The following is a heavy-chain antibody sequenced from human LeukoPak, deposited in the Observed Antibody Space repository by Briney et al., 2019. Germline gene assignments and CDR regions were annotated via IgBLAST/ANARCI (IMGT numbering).Heavy chain of an antibody. CDR3: AKGGYPAKYYYIDV. J-gene: IGHJ6*03. V-gene: IGHV3-74*01. D-gene: IGHD6-25*01. CDR2: IKTDGSIT. CDR1: GFSFSVYW. Sequence: GGSLRLSCAASGFSFSVYWLHWVRQAPAEGPVWVSRIKTDGSITDYADFVKGRLTISRDNAKNTLYLQMNSLTAEDTAVYYCAKGGYPAKYYYIDVWGKGTTVTVSS.